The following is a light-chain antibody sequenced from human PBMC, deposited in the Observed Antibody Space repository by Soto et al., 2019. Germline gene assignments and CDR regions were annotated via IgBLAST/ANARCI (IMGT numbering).Light chain of an antibody. CDR2: NND. CDR1: SSNIGSNT. CDR3: AAWDDSLNGVL. J-gene: IGLJ2*01. V-gene: IGLV1-44*01. Sequence: QSVLTQPPSASGTPGQRVTISCSGSSSNIGSNTVSWYQQLPGTAPKLLIYNNDQRPSGVPDRFSGSKSGTSGSLAISGLQSEDEADYSCAAWDDSLNGVLFGGGTKLTVL.